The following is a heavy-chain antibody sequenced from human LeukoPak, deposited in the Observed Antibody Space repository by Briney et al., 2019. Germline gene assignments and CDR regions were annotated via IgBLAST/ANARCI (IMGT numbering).Heavy chain of an antibody. CDR3: AKSRFGYCSGGSCLTDY. J-gene: IGHJ4*02. Sequence: PGGSLRLSCAASEFTFSSYAMSWVRQAPGKGLEWVSAISGSGGSTYYADSVKGRFTISRDNSKNTLYLQMNSLRAEDTAVYYCAKSRFGYCSGGSCLTDYWGQGTLVTVSS. D-gene: IGHD2-15*01. CDR1: EFTFSSYA. CDR2: ISGSGGST. V-gene: IGHV3-23*01.